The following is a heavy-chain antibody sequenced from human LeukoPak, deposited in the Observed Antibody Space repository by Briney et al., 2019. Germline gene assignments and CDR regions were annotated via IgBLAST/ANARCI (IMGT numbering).Heavy chain of an antibody. D-gene: IGHD2-2*01. V-gene: IGHV3-23*01. CDR1: GFTFSSYA. J-gene: IGHJ5*02. CDR2: TSGSGGIT. CDR3: AKDPGQLLLEEFDP. Sequence: GGSLRLSCAASGFTFSSYAMNWVRQAPGKGLEGVSATSGSGGITYYADYVKVRFTISRDNSKNTLYLQMDSLRAEDTAVYYCAKDPGQLLLEEFDPWGQGTLVTVSS.